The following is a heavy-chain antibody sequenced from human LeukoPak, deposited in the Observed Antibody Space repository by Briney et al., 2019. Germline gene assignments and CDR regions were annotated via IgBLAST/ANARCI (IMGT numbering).Heavy chain of an antibody. Sequence: GGSLRLSCAASGFTFSSYAMSWVRQAPGKGLEWVSAISGSGGSTYYADSVKGRFTISRDNSKNTLYLQMNSLRAEDTAVYYCAKEGSFGSGWSNWFDPWGQGTLVTVSS. J-gene: IGHJ5*02. V-gene: IGHV3-23*01. CDR1: GFTFSSYA. CDR3: AKEGSFGSGWSNWFDP. D-gene: IGHD6-19*01. CDR2: ISGSGGST.